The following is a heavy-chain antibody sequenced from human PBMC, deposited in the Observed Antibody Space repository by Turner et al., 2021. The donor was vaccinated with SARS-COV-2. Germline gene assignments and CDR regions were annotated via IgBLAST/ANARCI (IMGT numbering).Heavy chain of an antibody. CDR3: ARGYCSGGSCYGAGYDF. CDR1: DFSFNHYW. D-gene: IGHD2-15*01. Sequence: EVQLVESGGGLVQPGESLRLSCAAFDFSFNHYWMSWVRQAPGKGLEWVANLNQGGGEKYYVDSVKGRVTIYRDNAKNSLYLEMNSLRAEDTAVYYCARGYCSGGSCYGAGYDFWGQGTLVTVSS. J-gene: IGHJ4*02. V-gene: IGHV3-7*04. CDR2: LNQGGGEK.